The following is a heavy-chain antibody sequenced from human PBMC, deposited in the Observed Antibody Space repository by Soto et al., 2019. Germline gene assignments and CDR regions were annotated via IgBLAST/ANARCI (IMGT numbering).Heavy chain of an antibody. CDR1: GGSVSTNC. CDR3: AMGPLGPGGHHFYH. CDR2: IHYSGST. V-gene: IGHV4-59*02. J-gene: IGHJ1*01. Sequence: PSETLCLTCTVSGGSVSTNCWNWIRQSPGKGLEWLAYIHYSGSTNYNPSLRSRLAISVDTSRNQFSLKLSSVTTADTDVYYCAMGPLGPGGHHFYHWVQVSMVSVAS. D-gene: IGHD3-16*01.